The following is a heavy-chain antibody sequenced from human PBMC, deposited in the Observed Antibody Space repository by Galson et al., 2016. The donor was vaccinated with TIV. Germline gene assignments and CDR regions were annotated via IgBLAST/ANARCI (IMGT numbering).Heavy chain of an antibody. CDR2: ISTGATNK. J-gene: IGHJ4*02. CDR1: GFRFRRYA. CDR3: AKDMGAYEAFDY. Sequence: SLRLSCAASGFRFRRYAMTWVRQAPGKGLEWVSAISTGATNKYYADSVKGRFTVSRDNSDNSLFLHMDRLKVEDTAMYYCAKDMGAYEAFDYWGQGVLVTVSS. V-gene: IGHV3-23*01. D-gene: IGHD5-12*01.